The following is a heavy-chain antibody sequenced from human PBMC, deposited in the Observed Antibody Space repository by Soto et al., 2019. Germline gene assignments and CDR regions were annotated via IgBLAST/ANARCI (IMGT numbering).Heavy chain of an antibody. Sequence: GGSLRLSCVASGFTFSSYGMHWVRQAPGKGLEWVAVIWYDGSNKYYADSVKGRFTISRDNSKNTLYLQMNSLRAEDTAVYYCARDRDGIVVVVAARAGAFDIWGQGTMVTVSS. V-gene: IGHV3-33*01. CDR2: IWYDGSNK. CDR1: GFTFSSYG. D-gene: IGHD2-15*01. J-gene: IGHJ3*02. CDR3: ARDRDGIVVVVAARAGAFDI.